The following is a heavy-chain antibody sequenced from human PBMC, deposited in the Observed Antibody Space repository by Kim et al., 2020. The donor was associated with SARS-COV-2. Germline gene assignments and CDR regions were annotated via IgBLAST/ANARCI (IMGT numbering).Heavy chain of an antibody. Sequence: GYAKKFQGRVTMTRNTSISTAYMELSSLRSEDTAVYYCASFGIADPAADYWGQGTLVTVSS. CDR3: ASFGIADPAADY. J-gene: IGHJ4*02. V-gene: IGHV1-8*01. D-gene: IGHD6-13*01.